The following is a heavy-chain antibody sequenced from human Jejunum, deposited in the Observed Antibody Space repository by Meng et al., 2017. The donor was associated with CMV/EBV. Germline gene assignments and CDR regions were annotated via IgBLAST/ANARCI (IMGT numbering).Heavy chain of an antibody. V-gene: IGHV3-49*04. J-gene: IGHJ4*02. CDR3: SFWRDHQFLKN. Sequence: SGFRFGDDAMSWVRQAPGKGLEWLSSIRSKAHGGATEYATSVEARMTISRDDFKSIAYLQINSLQAEDTAMYYCSFWRDHQFLKNWGQGVLVTVSS. D-gene: IGHD3-3*01. CDR1: GFRFGDDA. CDR2: IRSKAHGGAT.